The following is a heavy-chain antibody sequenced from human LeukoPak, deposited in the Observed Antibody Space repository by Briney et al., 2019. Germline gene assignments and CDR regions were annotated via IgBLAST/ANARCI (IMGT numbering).Heavy chain of an antibody. V-gene: IGHV1-18*01. CDR2: ISAYNGNT. CDR3: ARDSSYYDFWSGNAFDI. Sequence: ASVKVSCKASGYTFTSYGISWVRQAPGQGLEWMGWISAYNGNTNYAQKLQGRVTMTTDTSTSTAYMKLRSLRSDDTAVYYCARDSSYYDFWSGNAFDIWGQGTMVTVSS. CDR1: GYTFTSYG. D-gene: IGHD3-3*01. J-gene: IGHJ3*02.